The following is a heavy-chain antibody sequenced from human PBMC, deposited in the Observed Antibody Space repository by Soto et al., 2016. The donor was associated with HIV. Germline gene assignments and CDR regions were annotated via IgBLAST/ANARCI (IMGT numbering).Heavy chain of an antibody. V-gene: IGHV1-2*02. D-gene: IGHD1-1*01. J-gene: IGHJ3*02. CDR2: IDPNSGGT. CDR1: GYTFHAYY. CDR3: ARGGYDWNDAGAFDI. Sequence: QVQLVQSGPEVKKPGASVKVSCKASGYTFHAYYLHWVRQVPGQGLEWIGRIDPNSGGTSYGRLFQGRVTMTRDTSISTAYMELSRLRSDDTAVYYCARGGYDWNDAGAFDIWGQGTMVTVSS.